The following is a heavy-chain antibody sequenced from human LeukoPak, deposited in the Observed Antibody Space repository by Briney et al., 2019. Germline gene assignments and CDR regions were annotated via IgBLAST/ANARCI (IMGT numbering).Heavy chain of an antibody. V-gene: IGHV3-48*03. Sequence: GGSLRLSCAASGFTFSSYEMNWVRQAPGKGLEWVSYISSSGSTIYYADSVKGRFTISRDNAKNSLYLQMNSLRAEDTAVYYCARDWYYYDSSGHAFDIWGQGTMVTVSS. J-gene: IGHJ3*02. D-gene: IGHD3-22*01. CDR3: ARDWYYYDSSGHAFDI. CDR1: GFTFSSYE. CDR2: ISSSGSTI.